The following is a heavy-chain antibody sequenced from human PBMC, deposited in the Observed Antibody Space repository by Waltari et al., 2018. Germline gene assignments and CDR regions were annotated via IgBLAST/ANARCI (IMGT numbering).Heavy chain of an antibody. CDR2: IYYSGST. V-gene: IGHV4-59*01. CDR3: AGGGFSAVDY. CDR1: GGSISSYY. J-gene: IGHJ4*02. Sequence: QVQLQESGPGLVKPSETLSLTCTVPGGSISSYYWSWIRQPPGKGLEWIGYIYYSGSTNYNPSLKSRVTISVDTSKNQFSLKLSSVTAADTAVYYCAGGGFSAVDYWGQGTLVTVSS. D-gene: IGHD3-16*01.